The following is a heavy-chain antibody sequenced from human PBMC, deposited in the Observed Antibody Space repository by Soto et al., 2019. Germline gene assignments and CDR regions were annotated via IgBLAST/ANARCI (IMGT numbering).Heavy chain of an antibody. CDR3: ARDHDYGDYYAFDI. CDR2: IWYDGSNK. Sequence: GGSLRLSCAASGFTFSSYGMHWVRQAPGKGLEWVAVIWYDGSNKYYADSVKGRFTISRDNSKNTLYLQMNSLRAEDTAVYYCARDHDYGDYYAFDICGQGTMVTVSS. V-gene: IGHV3-33*01. CDR1: GFTFSSYG. J-gene: IGHJ3*02. D-gene: IGHD4-17*01.